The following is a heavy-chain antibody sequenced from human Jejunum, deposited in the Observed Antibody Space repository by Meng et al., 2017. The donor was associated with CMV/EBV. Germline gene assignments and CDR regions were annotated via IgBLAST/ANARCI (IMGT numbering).Heavy chain of an antibody. J-gene: IGHJ5*02. Sequence: SGYDFNTYWIGWVRQMPGKGPEWMGIIFPGDSETRYGPSFQGQVTISADKSIDTAYLQWRSLKASDTAMYYCARHGYGELSSGDWFDLWGQGTLVTVSS. D-gene: IGHD3-10*01. CDR1: GYDFNTYW. CDR2: IFPGDSET. CDR3: ARHGYGELSSGDWFDL. V-gene: IGHV5-51*01.